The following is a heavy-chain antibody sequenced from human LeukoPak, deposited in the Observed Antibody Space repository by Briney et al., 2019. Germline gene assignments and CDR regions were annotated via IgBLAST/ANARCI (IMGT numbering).Heavy chain of an antibody. CDR3: AKDHGGPYYYDSSGYH. CDR1: GLTFSNYW. D-gene: IGHD3-22*01. J-gene: IGHJ4*02. V-gene: IGHV3-23*01. CDR2: ISGSGGST. Sequence: GGSLRLSCAASGLTFSNYWMHWVRQAPGKGLEWVSAISGSGGSTYYADSVKGRFTISRDNSKNTLYLQMNSLRAEDTAVYYCAKDHGGPYYYDSSGYHWGQGTLVTVSS.